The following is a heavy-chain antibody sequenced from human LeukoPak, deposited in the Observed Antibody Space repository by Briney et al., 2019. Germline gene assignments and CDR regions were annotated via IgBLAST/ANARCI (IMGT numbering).Heavy chain of an antibody. J-gene: IGHJ4*02. V-gene: IGHV3-21*04. CDR2: ISYTGTYI. CDR1: AFSLNTYN. D-gene: IGHD3-22*01. Sequence: PGGSLRLSCAASAFSLNTYNMNWVRQTPGKGLEWVSSISYTGTYIYYADSVKGRFTISRDNSKNTLYLQMNSLRAEDTAVYYCANDPLGDYDSSGYYRGSYWGQGTLVTVSS. CDR3: ANDPLGDYDSSGYYRGSY.